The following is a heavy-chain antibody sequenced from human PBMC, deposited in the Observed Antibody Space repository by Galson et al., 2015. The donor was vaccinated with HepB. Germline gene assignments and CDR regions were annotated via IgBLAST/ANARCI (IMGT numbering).Heavy chain of an antibody. CDR1: GFTFSSYA. CDR2: ISYDGSNK. Sequence: SLRLSCAASGFTFSSYAMHWVRQAPGKGLEWVAVISYDGSNKYYADSVKGRFTISRDNSKNTLYLQMNSLRAEDTAVYYCTRGGRGYSYGYSFDYWGQGTLVTVSS. J-gene: IGHJ4*02. D-gene: IGHD5-18*01. CDR3: TRGGRGYSYGYSFDY. V-gene: IGHV3-30-3*01.